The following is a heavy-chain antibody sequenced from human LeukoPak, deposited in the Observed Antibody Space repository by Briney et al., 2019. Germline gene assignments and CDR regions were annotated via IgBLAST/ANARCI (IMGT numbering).Heavy chain of an antibody. Sequence: SETLSLTCTVSGGSISSSSYYWGWIRQPPGKGLEWIGSIYYSGSTYYNPSLKSRVTISVDTSKNQFSLKLSSVTAADTAVYYCARDTGYCSSTSCYGRESDAFDIWGQGTMVTVSS. CDR2: IYYSGST. CDR3: ARDTGYCSSTSCYGRESDAFDI. V-gene: IGHV4-39*07. J-gene: IGHJ3*02. D-gene: IGHD2-2*01. CDR1: GGSISSSSYY.